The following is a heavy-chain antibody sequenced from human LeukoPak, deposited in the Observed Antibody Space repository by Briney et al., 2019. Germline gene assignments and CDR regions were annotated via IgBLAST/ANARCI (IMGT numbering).Heavy chain of an antibody. V-gene: IGHV3-53*01. CDR3: AGCSGGSCYSGNTFDI. CDR1: GFTFTLYW. Sequence: GGSLRPSCAASGFTFTLYWMSWVRQAPGKGLEWVSLIYSGGSTYYADSVKGRFTISRDNSKNTLYLQMNSLRAEDTAVFYCAGCSGGSCYSGNTFDIWGQGTMVTISS. J-gene: IGHJ3*02. D-gene: IGHD2-15*01. CDR2: IYSGGST.